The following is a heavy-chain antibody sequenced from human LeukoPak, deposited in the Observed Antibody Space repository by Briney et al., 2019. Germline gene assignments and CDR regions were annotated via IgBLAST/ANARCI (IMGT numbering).Heavy chain of an antibody. CDR3: ARETMVAAASYNWFVP. CDR1: GFTFSNYG. J-gene: IGHJ5*02. CDR2: IWSDGSNK. D-gene: IGHD2-15*01. Sequence: GGSLRLSCAASGFTFSNYGIHRVRQAPGKGLEWVAVIWSDGSNKYYADSVRGRFTISRDNSKNTLYLQMNSLRAEDTAVYYCARETMVAAASYNWFVPWGQGTLVTVSS. V-gene: IGHV3-33*01.